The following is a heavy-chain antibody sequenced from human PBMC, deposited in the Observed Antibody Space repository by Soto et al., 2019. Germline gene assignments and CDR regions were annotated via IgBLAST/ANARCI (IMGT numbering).Heavy chain of an antibody. CDR2: ISGSGGST. D-gene: IGHD2-2*01. CDR1: GFTFSSYA. CDR3: AKVLPDIVVVPAAAGYFDY. V-gene: IGHV3-23*01. J-gene: IGHJ4*02. Sequence: EVQLLESGGGLVQPGGSLRLSCAASGFTFSSYAMSWVRQAPGKGLEWVSAISGSGGSTYYADSVKGRFTISRDNSKNTLYLQMNSLRAEDTAVYYCAKVLPDIVVVPAAAGYFDYWGQGTLVTVSS.